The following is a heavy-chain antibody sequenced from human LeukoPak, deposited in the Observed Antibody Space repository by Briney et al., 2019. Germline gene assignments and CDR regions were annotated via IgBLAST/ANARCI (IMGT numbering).Heavy chain of an antibody. CDR2: IRHDGETR. CDR3: VREWFYFDF. CDR1: GYTFSTLS. J-gene: IGHJ4*02. D-gene: IGHD3-22*01. V-gene: IGHV3-48*01. Sequence: PGGSLRLSCAASGYTFSTLSMNWVRQAPGKGLEWLSCIRHDGETRHYADSVKGRFTISRDIAKSSLYLQMNSLRVEDTAVYYCVREWFYFDFWGPGTLVTVSS.